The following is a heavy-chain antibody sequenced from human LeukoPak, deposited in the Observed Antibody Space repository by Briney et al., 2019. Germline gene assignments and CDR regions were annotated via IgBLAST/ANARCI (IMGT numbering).Heavy chain of an antibody. V-gene: IGHV4-39*01. CDR2: IYYSGST. CDR1: GGSISSSGYY. CDR3: ARNEYSGSYYGLSWFDP. J-gene: IGHJ5*02. D-gene: IGHD1-26*01. Sequence: SSETLSLTCTVSGGSISSSGYYWGWIRQPPGKGLEWIASIYYSGSTYYNPSLKSRVTIYVDTSKNPVSLNLSSLTGADTAVYYCARNEYSGSYYGLSWFDPWGQGTLVTVSS.